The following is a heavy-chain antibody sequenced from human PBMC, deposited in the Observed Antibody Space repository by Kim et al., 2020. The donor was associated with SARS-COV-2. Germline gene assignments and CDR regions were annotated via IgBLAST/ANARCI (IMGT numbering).Heavy chain of an antibody. CDR1: GGSISSSSYY. Sequence: SETLSLTCTVSGGSISSSSYYWGWIRQPPGKGLEWIGSIYYSGSTYYNPSLKSRVTISVDTSKNQFSLKLSSVTAADTAVYYCARHSRAAGKNLSYFQHWGQGTLVTVSS. CDR2: IYYSGST. V-gene: IGHV4-39*01. J-gene: IGHJ1*01. CDR3: ARHSRAAGKNLSYFQH. D-gene: IGHD6-13*01.